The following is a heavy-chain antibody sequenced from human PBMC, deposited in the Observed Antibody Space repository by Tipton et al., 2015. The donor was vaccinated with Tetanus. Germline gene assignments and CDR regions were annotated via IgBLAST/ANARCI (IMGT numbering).Heavy chain of an antibody. CDR2: IKQDGSEK. CDR3: ARESSTGYSSSWYTGDFGDSVRFDP. CDR1: GFTFSSYS. Sequence: SLRLSCAASGFTFSSYSMNWVRQAPGKGLEWVANIKQDGSEKYYVDSVKGRFTISRDNAKNSLYLQMNSLRAEDTAVYYCARESSTGYSSSWYTGDFGDSVRFDPWGQGTLVTVSS. V-gene: IGHV3-7*01. J-gene: IGHJ5*02. D-gene: IGHD6-13*01.